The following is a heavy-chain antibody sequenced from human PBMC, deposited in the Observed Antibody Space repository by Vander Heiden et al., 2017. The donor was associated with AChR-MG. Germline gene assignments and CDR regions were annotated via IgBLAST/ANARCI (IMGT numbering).Heavy chain of an antibody. Sequence: EVQLVESGGGLVQPGRSLRLSCAASGFTFDDYAMHWVRQAPGKGLEWVSGISWNSGSIGYADSVKGRFTISRDNAKNSLYLQMNSLRAEDTALYYCAKDPYDFWSGYIREGDAFDIWGQGTMVTVSS. V-gene: IGHV3-9*01. CDR2: ISWNSGSI. CDR3: AKDPYDFWSGYIREGDAFDI. J-gene: IGHJ3*02. CDR1: GFTFDDYA. D-gene: IGHD3-3*01.